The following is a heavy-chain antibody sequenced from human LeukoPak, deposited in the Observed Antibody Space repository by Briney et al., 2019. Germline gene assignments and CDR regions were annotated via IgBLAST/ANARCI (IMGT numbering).Heavy chain of an antibody. CDR3: ASGYYYGSGSYQDAFDI. D-gene: IGHD3-10*01. CDR2: IYSGGST. J-gene: IGHJ3*02. V-gene: IGHV3-66*01. Sequence: GSLRLSCAASGFAVSSNYMSWVRQAPGKGLEWVSVIYSGGSTYYADSVKGRFTISRDNSKNTLYLQMNSLRAEDTAVYYCASGYYYGSGSYQDAFDIWGQGTMVTVSS. CDR1: GFAVSSNY.